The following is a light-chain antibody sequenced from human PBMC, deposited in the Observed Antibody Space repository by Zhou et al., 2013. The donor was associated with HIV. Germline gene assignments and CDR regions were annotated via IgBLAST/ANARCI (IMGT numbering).Light chain of an antibody. CDR1: QTISNY. CDR3: QQYHNYPWT. J-gene: IGKJ1*01. V-gene: IGKV1-5*03. CDR2: KAS. Sequence: DIQMTQSPSSLSASAGDRVTITCRASQTISNYLNWYQQKPGKAPTLLIYKASNLQSGVPSRFSGSGSGTEFTLTINSLQPDDFATYFCQQYHNYPWTFGQGTKV.